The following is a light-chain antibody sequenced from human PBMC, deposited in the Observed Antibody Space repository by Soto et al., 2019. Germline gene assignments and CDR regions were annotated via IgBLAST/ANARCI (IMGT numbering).Light chain of an antibody. CDR2: EVS. J-gene: IGLJ1*01. Sequence: SARTPPASVSGTPGRAITICCTGSNSDVGMYDFVSWYQHDPGRAPKLIVSEVSHRPSGVSNRFSGSKSGNTASLTISGLQSEDEADYYCISYTSDDVRDVFGTGTKVTVL. CDR1: NSDVGMYDF. CDR3: ISYTSDDVRDV. V-gene: IGLV2-14*01.